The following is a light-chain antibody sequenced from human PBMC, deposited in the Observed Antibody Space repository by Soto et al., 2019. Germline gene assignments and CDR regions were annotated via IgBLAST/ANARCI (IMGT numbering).Light chain of an antibody. CDR3: QQYGSSPRLT. V-gene: IGKV3-20*01. CDR2: GAS. J-gene: IGKJ4*01. CDR1: QSVSSSY. Sequence: ELVLTQSPGTLSLSPGEIATLSCRASQSVSSSYLAWYQQKPGQAPRLLIYGASSRATGIPDRFSGSGSGTDFTLTLSRLEPEDFAVYYCQQYGSSPRLTFGGGNKVEIK.